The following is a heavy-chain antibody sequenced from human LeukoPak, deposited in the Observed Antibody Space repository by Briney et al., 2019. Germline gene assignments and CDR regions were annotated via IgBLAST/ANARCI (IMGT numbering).Heavy chain of an antibody. Sequence: SETLSLTCTVSGGSISSSSYYWGWIRQPPGKGLEWIGSIYYSWSAYYNPSLKSRVTISVDTSKNQFSLKLSSVTAADTAVHYCASPAYYYGSGSYMRGYYFDYWGQGTLVTVSS. CDR2: IYYSWSA. V-gene: IGHV4-39*01. CDR1: GGSISSSSYY. J-gene: IGHJ4*02. CDR3: ASPAYYYGSGSYMRGYYFDY. D-gene: IGHD3-10*01.